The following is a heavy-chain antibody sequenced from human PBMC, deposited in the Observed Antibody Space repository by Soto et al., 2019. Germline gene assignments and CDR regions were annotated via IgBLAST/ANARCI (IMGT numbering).Heavy chain of an antibody. CDR2: IHYTGSI. V-gene: IGHV4-30-4*08. D-gene: IGHD2-21*02. CDR3: AREDDGGDRDYYGLDV. Sequence: QVQLQQSGPGLVEPSQTLSLTCAVSGGSISSEYFHWTWIRQSPGKGLEWIGYIHYTGSIMYNPSFMSRLTMAVDTTKNQFSLQLTSVTAADTAVYFCAREDDGGDRDYYGLDVWGQGTTVRLL. J-gene: IGHJ6*02. CDR1: GGSISSEYFH.